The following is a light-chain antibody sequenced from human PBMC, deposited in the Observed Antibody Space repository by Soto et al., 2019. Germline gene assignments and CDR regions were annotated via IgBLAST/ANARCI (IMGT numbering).Light chain of an antibody. J-gene: IGKJ2*01. CDR2: AAS. CDR3: QQYYSYPRT. V-gene: IGKV1-8*01. Sequence: AIRMTQSPSSLSASTGDRVTITCRASQGISSYLAWYQQKPGKAPKLLIYAASTLQSGVPSRFSGSGSGIDFTLTISCLQSEDFATYYCQQYYSYPRTFGQGTKLEIK. CDR1: QGISSY.